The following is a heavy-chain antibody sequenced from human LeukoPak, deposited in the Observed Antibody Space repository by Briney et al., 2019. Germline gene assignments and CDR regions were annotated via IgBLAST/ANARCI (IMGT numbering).Heavy chain of an antibody. CDR1: GGSISSSSYY. Sequence: SETLSLTCTVSGGSISSSSYYWGWIRQPPGKGLEWIGSIYYSGSTYYNPSLKSRVTISVDTSKNQFSLKLSSVTAADTAVYYCGRDQRSQWLVLKTWNWFDPWGQGTLVTVSS. J-gene: IGHJ5*02. V-gene: IGHV4-39*07. D-gene: IGHD6-19*01. CDR2: IYYSGST. CDR3: GRDQRSQWLVLKTWNWFDP.